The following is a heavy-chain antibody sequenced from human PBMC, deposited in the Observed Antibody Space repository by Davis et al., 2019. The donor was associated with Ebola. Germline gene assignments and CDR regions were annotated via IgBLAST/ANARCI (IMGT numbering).Heavy chain of an antibody. CDR1: GYTFTSYW. J-gene: IGHJ4*02. D-gene: IGHD1-26*01. Sequence: GESLKISCNTSGYTFTSYWIGWVRQMPGKGLECMGIIYPGDSDVRYSPSFQGPVTISVDKSISAAHLQWSSLKASDTAIYYCARRGYSGLYHGFDVWGQGTLVTVSS. CDR2: IYPGDSDV. V-gene: IGHV5-51*01. CDR3: ARRGYSGLYHGFDV.